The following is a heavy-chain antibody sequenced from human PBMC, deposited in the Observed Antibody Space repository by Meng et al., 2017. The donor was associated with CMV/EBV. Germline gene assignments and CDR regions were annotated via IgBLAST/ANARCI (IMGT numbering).Heavy chain of an antibody. CDR2: IIPIFGTA. CDR3: ARMPRDGYNYIDY. V-gene: IGHV1-69*12. J-gene: IGHJ4*02. D-gene: IGHD5-24*01. CDR1: GGTFGSYA. Sequence: QVQLVQSGAGVKKPGSAVKVSCKASGGTFGSYAISWVRQAPGQGLEWMGGIIPIFGTANYAQKFQGRVTITADESTSTAYMELSSLRSEDTAVYYCARMPRDGYNYIDYWGQGTLVTVSS.